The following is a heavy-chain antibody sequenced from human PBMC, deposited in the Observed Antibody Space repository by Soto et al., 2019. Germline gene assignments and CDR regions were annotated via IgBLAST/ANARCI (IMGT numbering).Heavy chain of an antibody. V-gene: IGHV3-9*01. CDR2: ISWNSGSI. Sequence: GGSLRLSCAASGFTFDDYAMHWVRQAPGKGLEWVSGISWNSGSIGYADSVKGRFTISRDNAKNSLYLQMNSLRAEDTALYYCAKDMKQAAGMDVWGKGTTVTGSS. J-gene: IGHJ6*04. CDR1: GFTFDDYA. CDR3: AKDMKQAAGMDV. D-gene: IGHD2-15*01.